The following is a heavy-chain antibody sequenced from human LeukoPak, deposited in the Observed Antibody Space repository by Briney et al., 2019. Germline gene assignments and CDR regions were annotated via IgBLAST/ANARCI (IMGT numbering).Heavy chain of an antibody. D-gene: IGHD6-6*01. J-gene: IGHJ4*02. CDR2: IYYSGST. Sequence: SETLSLTCAVSGGSISSTTSYWGWIRQPPGKGLEWIGRIYYSGSTFYNPSLKSRVTISVDTSKNQLSLRLSSVTAADTAVYYCARHGSSDYFDYWGQGTLVTVSS. V-gene: IGHV4-39*01. CDR1: GGSISSTTSY. CDR3: ARHGSSDYFDY.